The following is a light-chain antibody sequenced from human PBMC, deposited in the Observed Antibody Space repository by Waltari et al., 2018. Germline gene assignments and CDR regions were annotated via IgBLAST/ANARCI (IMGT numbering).Light chain of an antibody. J-gene: IGKJ4*01. V-gene: IGKV3-15*01. Sequence: EIVMTQTPATLPVSPGERATPSCRASQSVSSNLAWYQQKPGQAPRLLIYDASTRDTGIPDRFSGSGSGTEFTLTISSLQSEDFAFYYCQQYNNWPPLTFGGGTKVEIK. CDR2: DAS. CDR1: QSVSSN. CDR3: QQYNNWPPLT.